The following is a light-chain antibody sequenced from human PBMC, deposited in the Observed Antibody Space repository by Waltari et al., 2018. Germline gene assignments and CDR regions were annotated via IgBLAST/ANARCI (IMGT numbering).Light chain of an antibody. V-gene: IGLV6-57*01. J-gene: IGLJ1*01. CDR1: SGDIASKY. CDR2: EDN. CDR3: QSYDDSNRCV. Sequence: KTVTISCTRSSGDIASKYVQWYQQRPGSLPTTVIYEDNQRPSGVPDRFSGSVDSSSNSASLTISGLKTEDEAEYYCQSYDDSNRCVFGTGTKVTVL.